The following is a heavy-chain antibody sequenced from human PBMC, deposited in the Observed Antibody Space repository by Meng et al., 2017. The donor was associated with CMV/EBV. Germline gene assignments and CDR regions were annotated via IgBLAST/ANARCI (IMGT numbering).Heavy chain of an antibody. CDR1: GFTFSSYA. CDR3: AKGGAVAGSYESPFGY. CDR2: ISGSGGST. Sequence: GESLKISCAASGFTFSSYAMSWVRQAPGKGLEWVSAISGSGGSTYYADSVKGRFTISRDNSKNTLYLQMNSLRAEDTAVYYCAKGGAVAGSYESPFGYWGQGTLVTVSS. J-gene: IGHJ4*02. V-gene: IGHV3-23*01. D-gene: IGHD1-26*01.